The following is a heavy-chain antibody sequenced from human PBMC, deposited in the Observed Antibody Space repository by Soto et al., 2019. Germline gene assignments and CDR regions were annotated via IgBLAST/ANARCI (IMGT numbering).Heavy chain of an antibody. D-gene: IGHD2-2*01. CDR2: IYSGGST. V-gene: IGHV3-53*01. CDR1: GFTVSSNY. J-gene: IGHJ6*02. CDR3: ARSVGHYGMDV. Sequence: GGSLRLSCAASGFTVSSNYMSWVRQAPGKGLEWVSVIYSGGSTYYADSVKGRFTISRDNSKNTLYLQMDSLRAEDTAVYYCARSVGHYGMDVWGQGTTVTVSS.